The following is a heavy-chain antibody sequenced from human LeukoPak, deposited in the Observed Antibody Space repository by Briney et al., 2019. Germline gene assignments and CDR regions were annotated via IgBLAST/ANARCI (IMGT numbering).Heavy chain of an antibody. V-gene: IGHV1-2*02. Sequence: GASVKVSCTASGYTFTGYYMHWVRQAPGQGLEGMGWINPNSGGTNYAPKFKGRVTMTRDTSISTAYMELSRLRSDDTAVYYCARDLDCSSTSCYHYYYYGMDVWGQGTTVTVSS. CDR2: INPNSGGT. D-gene: IGHD2-2*01. CDR1: GYTFTGYY. J-gene: IGHJ6*02. CDR3: ARDLDCSSTSCYHYYYYGMDV.